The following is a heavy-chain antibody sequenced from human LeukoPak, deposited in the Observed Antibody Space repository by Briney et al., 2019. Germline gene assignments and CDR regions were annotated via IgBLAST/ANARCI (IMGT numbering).Heavy chain of an antibody. CDR2: ISWNSGSI. D-gene: IGHD1-26*01. Sequence: GGSLRLSCAASGFTFDDYAMHWVRQAPGKGLEWVSGISWNSGSIGYADSVKGRFTISRDNAKNSLYLQMNSLRAEDTALYYCAKDIGWGGALYYFDYWGQGTLVTVSS. CDR1: GFTFDDYA. V-gene: IGHV3-9*01. CDR3: AKDIGWGGALYYFDY. J-gene: IGHJ4*02.